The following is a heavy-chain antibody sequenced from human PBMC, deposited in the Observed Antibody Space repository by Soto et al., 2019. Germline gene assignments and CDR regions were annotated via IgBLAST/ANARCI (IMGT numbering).Heavy chain of an antibody. Sequence: GGSLRLSCAASGFTFTTYSMNWVRQAPGRGLEWVSYISNSSNTKHYADSVKGRFTISRDNAKNSLYLQMNSLREEDTAVYFCARDTAVAGTGYFDPWGQGTQVTVSS. CDR3: ARDTAVAGTGYFDP. V-gene: IGHV3-48*02. CDR1: GFTFTTYS. J-gene: IGHJ5*02. D-gene: IGHD6-19*01. CDR2: ISNSSNTK.